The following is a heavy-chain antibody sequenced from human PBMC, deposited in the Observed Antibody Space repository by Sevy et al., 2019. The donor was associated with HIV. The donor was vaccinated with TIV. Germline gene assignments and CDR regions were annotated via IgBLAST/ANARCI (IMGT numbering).Heavy chain of an antibody. V-gene: IGHV3-23*01. CDR2: ISGSGGNT. CDR3: AKDKTVTPYYYYYYGMDV. J-gene: IGHJ6*02. D-gene: IGHD4-17*01. Sequence: GGSLRLSCAASGFTFSSYAMSWVRQAPGKGLEWVSAISGSGGNTYYGDSVKGRFTISRDNSKNTLYLQMNSLRAEDTAVYYCAKDKTVTPYYYYYYGMDVWGQGTTVTVSS. CDR1: GFTFSSYA.